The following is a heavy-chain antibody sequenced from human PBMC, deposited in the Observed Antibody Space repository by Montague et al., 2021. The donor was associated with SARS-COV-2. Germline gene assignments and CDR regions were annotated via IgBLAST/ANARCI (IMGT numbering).Heavy chain of an antibody. CDR1: GGSISSSSYY. J-gene: IGHJ3*02. D-gene: IGHD3-22*01. CDR2: IYYSGST. V-gene: IGHV4-39*01. Sequence: SETLSLTCTVSGGSISSSSYYWGWIRQPPGKGLEWIGSIYYSGSTYYNPSLKSRVTISVDTSKNQFSLKLSSVTAADPAVDYCARVPPYYYDSSGCYSGALDIWGQGTMVTVSS. CDR3: ARVPPYYYDSSGCYSGALDI.